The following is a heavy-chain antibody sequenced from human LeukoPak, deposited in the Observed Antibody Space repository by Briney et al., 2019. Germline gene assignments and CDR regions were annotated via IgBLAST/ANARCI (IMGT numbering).Heavy chain of an antibody. CDR2: IYSGGST. CDR1: GFTVGSNY. CDR3: ASRLWRYDP. V-gene: IGHV3-53*01. Sequence: TGGSLRLSCAASGFTVGSNYMSWVRQARGEGLEWVLVIYSGGSTYYADSVKGRFTISRDNSKNTLYLQMNSLRAEDTAVYYCASRLWRYDPWGQGTLVTVPS. D-gene: IGHD3-16*01. J-gene: IGHJ5*02.